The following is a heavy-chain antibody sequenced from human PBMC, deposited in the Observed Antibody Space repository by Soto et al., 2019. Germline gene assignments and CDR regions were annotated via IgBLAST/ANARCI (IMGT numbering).Heavy chain of an antibody. J-gene: IGHJ4*02. CDR2: LFYTGNT. D-gene: IGHD3-16*01. CDR1: ADSISNMSYY. V-gene: IGHV4-39*01. Sequence: PSETLSVTCTLSADSISNMSYYWGWIRQPPGKGLEWIGSLFYTGNTYYNPSLKSPVTISVDTSKNQLSLKLTSVTATDTALHYCARQNSYHELVDYWGQGTLVTVSS. CDR3: ARQNSYHELVDY.